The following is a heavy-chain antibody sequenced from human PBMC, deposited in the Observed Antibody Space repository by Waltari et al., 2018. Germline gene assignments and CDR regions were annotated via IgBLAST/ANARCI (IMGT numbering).Heavy chain of an antibody. J-gene: IGHJ4*02. Sequence: EVQLVESGGGLVQPGGSLRLSCAVSGFTFSSYWMHWVRQAPGKGLVWVSRINTGWSSTSYADSVKGRFTISRDNAKNTLYLQMNSLRAEDTAVYYCARDIRDFPLNYWGQGTLVTVSS. V-gene: IGHV3-74*01. CDR3: ARDIRDFPLNY. CDR2: INTGWSST. D-gene: IGHD3-3*01. CDR1: GFTFSSYW.